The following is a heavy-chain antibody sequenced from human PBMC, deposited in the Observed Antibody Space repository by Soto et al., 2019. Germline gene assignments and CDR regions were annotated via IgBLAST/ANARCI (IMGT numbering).Heavy chain of an antibody. CDR3: ARGIGTMVRVYYYGMDV. CDR1: GGTFSSYA. V-gene: IGHV1-69*06. CDR2: IIPIFGTA. D-gene: IGHD3-10*01. J-gene: IGHJ6*02. Sequence: SVKVSCKASGGTFSSYAISWVQQAPGQGLEWMGGIIPIFGTANYAQKFQGRVTITADKSTSTAYMELGSLRSEDTAVYYCARGIGTMVRVYYYGMDVWGQGTTVTVSS.